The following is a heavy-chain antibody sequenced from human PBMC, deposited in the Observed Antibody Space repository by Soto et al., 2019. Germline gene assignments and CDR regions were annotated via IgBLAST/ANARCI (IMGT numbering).Heavy chain of an antibody. CDR3: PRVRLGSSRSSHY. V-gene: IGHV3-72*01. Sequence: EVQLVESGGGLVQPEGSLRLSCAASGFTFSDHYMDWVRQAPGKGLEWVGRIKNKANSYTTEYAAPVKGRFTISRDDSKISVFLQMNPLKTDDTAVYYCPRVRLGSSRSSHYWGQGILVTNSS. J-gene: IGHJ4*02. CDR2: IKNKANSYTT. D-gene: IGHD6-19*01. CDR1: GFTFSDHY.